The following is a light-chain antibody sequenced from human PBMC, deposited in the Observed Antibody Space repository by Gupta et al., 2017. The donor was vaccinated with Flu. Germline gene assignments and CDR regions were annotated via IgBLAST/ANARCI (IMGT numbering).Light chain of an antibody. CDR2: AAS. V-gene: IGKV1-9*01. Sequence: VGDRVTITCRASQGISSYLAWYQQRPGKAPKLLIYAASTLQSGVPSRFSGSGSGTEFTLTISSLQPEDFATYYCQQLNSYPFFGGGTKVDIK. J-gene: IGKJ4*01. CDR1: QGISSY. CDR3: QQLNSYPF.